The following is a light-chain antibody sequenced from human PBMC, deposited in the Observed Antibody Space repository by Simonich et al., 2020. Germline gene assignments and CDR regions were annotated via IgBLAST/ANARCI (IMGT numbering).Light chain of an antibody. Sequence: QSALTQPRSVSGSPGQSVTISCPGTSSDVGGYNYVSWYQQHPGKAPKLMIYDVSKRPEGVPDRFSGSKSGNTASLTISGLQAEDEADYYCCSYAGSYTLVFGGGTKLTVL. CDR1: SSDVGGYNY. CDR3: CSYAGSYTLV. CDR2: DVS. J-gene: IGLJ2*01. V-gene: IGLV2-11*01.